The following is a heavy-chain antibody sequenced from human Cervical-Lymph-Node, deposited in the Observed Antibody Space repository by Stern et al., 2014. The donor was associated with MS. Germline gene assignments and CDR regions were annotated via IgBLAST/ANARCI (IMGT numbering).Heavy chain of an antibody. CDR3: ATGILGATPLFAH. J-gene: IGHJ4*02. CDR2: IVGGSGDT. D-gene: IGHD1-26*01. V-gene: IGHV1-58*01. CDR1: GFTFNNSA. Sequence: MQLVQSGPEVRKPGTSVKVSCTASGFTFNNSAVQWVRQARGQRLEWIGWIVGGSGDTNYAQQFQERVPISRDMSTNTAYMALSSLRSEDTAVYYCATGILGATPLFAHWGQGSLVTVSS.